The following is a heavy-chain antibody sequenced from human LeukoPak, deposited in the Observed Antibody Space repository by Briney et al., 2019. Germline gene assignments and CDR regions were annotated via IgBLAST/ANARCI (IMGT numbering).Heavy chain of an antibody. D-gene: IGHD1-26*01. V-gene: IGHV3-21*01. CDR3: AREFLSGGSYVFDY. CDR2: ISSSSSYI. J-gene: IGHJ4*02. Sequence: GGSLRLSCAASGFTFSSYSMNWVRQPPGKGLEWVSSISSSSSYIYYADSVKGRFTISRDNAKNSLYLQMNSLRAEDTAVYYCAREFLSGGSYVFDYWGQGTLVTVSS. CDR1: GFTFSSYS.